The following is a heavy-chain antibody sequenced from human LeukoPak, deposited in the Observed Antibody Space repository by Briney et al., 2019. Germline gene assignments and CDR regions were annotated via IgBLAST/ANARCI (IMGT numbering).Heavy chain of an antibody. CDR1: GYSFTSYW. Sequence: GESLKISCKGSGYSFTSYWIGWVRQMPGKGLEWMGFIYPGDSDTRYSPSFQGQVTMSADKSITTAHLQWASLKASDTAMYYCARLHSGPSGSYDFDYWGQGTLVTVSS. D-gene: IGHD3-10*01. J-gene: IGHJ4*02. V-gene: IGHV5-51*01. CDR3: ARLHSGPSGSYDFDY. CDR2: IYPGDSDT.